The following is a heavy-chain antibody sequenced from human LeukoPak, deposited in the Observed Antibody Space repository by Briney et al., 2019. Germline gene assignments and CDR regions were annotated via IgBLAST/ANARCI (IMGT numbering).Heavy chain of an antibody. CDR2: INHSGST. J-gene: IGHJ3*02. V-gene: IGHV4-34*01. D-gene: IGHD1-26*01. CDR1: GGSLSGYY. CDR3: AREPRWELLRIRAFDI. Sequence: KPSETLSLTCAAYGGSLSGYYWSWIRQPPGKGLEWIGEINHSGSTNYNPSLKSRVTISVDTSKNQFSLKLSSVTAADTAVYYCAREPRWELLRIRAFDIWGQGTMVTVSS.